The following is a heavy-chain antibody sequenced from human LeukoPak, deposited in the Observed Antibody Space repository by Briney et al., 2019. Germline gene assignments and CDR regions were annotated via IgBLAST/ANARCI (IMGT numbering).Heavy chain of an antibody. Sequence: PGGSLRLSCAASGFTFSSYAMSWVGQAPGKGLEWVSSISDSGDSTYYGDSVKGRFTISRDNSRDTLFLQMHSLRVEDTAVYYCAKDNVRVRELPSPRGQDYGMDVWGQGTTVTVSS. CDR3: AKDNVRVRELPSPRGQDYGMDV. CDR2: ISDSGDST. CDR1: GFTFSSYA. D-gene: IGHD3-10*01. V-gene: IGHV3-23*01. J-gene: IGHJ6*02.